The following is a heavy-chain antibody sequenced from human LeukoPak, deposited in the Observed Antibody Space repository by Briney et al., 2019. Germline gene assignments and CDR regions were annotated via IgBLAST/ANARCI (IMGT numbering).Heavy chain of an antibody. V-gene: IGHV1-18*01. CDR1: GYTFTRYG. CDR2: ISGYNGDT. CDR3: ARDPSNSSGRYVLFDY. Sequence: ASVKVSCKSSGYTFTRYGISWVRQAPGQGLEWMGWISGYNGDTNYAQTLQGRVTMTTDTSTSTVYMELRSLRSDDTAVYFCARDPSNSSGRYVLFDYWGQGTLVTVSS. J-gene: IGHJ4*02. D-gene: IGHD6-19*01.